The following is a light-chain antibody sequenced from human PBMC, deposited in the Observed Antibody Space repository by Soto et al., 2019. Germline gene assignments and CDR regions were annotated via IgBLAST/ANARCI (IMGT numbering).Light chain of an antibody. CDR2: DVS. CDR1: SSDVGGYNY. Sequence: QSALTQPASVSGSPGQSITISCTGTSSDVGGYNYVSWYQQHPGKAPKLMIYDVSNRPSGFSNRFSGSKSGNTASLTISGLQAEDAADYYCSSYTSSSTVVFGGGTKLTVL. J-gene: IGLJ2*01. CDR3: SSYTSSSTVV. V-gene: IGLV2-14*01.